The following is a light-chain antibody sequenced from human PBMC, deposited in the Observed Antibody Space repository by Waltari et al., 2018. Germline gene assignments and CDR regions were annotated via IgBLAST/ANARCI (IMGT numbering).Light chain of an antibody. CDR3: QQSYITSWT. J-gene: IGKJ1*01. V-gene: IGKV1-39*01. CDR2: AAS. Sequence: IQMTQSPSSLSAPVGDRVTITCRASQGITSYLNWYQQKPGKAPKLLVYAASGLQSGVPSRFSGSGSGTHFTLTISSLQPDDSATYFCQQSYITSWTFGQGTKVEI. CDR1: QGITSY.